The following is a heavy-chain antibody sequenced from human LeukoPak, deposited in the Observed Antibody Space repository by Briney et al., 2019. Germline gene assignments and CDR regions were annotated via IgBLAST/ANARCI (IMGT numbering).Heavy chain of an antibody. CDR2: LSGGGDKS. Sequence: GGSPRLSCAASGFTFFDYAMTWVRQAPGKGLEWVSALSGGGDKSFYADSVKGRFTISRDNSKNMLFLQMNSLRAEDTAVYFCAKDTRRGSGMKDGFEFWGHGTMVTVSP. V-gene: IGHV3-23*01. J-gene: IGHJ3*01. D-gene: IGHD3-10*01. CDR1: GFTFFDYA. CDR3: AKDTRRGSGMKDGFEF.